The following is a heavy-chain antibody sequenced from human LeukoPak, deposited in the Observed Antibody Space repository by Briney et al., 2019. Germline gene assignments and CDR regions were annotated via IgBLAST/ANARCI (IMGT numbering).Heavy chain of an antibody. Sequence: PSETLSLTCAVYGGSFSGYSWSWIRQPPGKGLEWIGEINHSGSTNYNPSLKSRVTISVHTSKNQFSLKLSSVTTADTAVYYCARHVDTATDYFDYWGQGTLVTVSS. D-gene: IGHD5-18*01. CDR3: ARHVDTATDYFDY. J-gene: IGHJ4*02. V-gene: IGHV4-34*01. CDR2: INHSGST. CDR1: GGSFSGYS.